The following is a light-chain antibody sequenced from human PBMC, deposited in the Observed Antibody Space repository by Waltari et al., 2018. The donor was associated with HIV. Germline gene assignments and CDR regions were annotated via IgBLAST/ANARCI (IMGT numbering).Light chain of an antibody. V-gene: IGLV3-25*03. J-gene: IGLJ2*01. CDR2: KDT. CDR1: AMPTQY. Sequence: YELTQPPSVSVSPGQTAAITCSGDAMPTQYSFWYQQRPGQAPVMVLFKDTQRASGITERCSGASSGTTVTLTISGVQKEDEDDYYCQSVDAGGNQVVFGGGTKLSVL. CDR3: QSVDAGGNQVV.